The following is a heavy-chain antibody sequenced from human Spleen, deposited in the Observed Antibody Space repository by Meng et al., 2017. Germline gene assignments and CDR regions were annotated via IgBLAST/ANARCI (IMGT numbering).Heavy chain of an antibody. Sequence: QAEIVQTGAEVKKPGASVKVSCEASGYTRSSDVFSWVRQAPGQGLEWLGWINTYNGKTDYAQKFQGRITMTTDTFTSTAYIELRNLRSDDTAVYYCATRGNPYLNCWGQGTLVTVSS. CDR1: GYTRSSDV. CDR2: INTYNGKT. CDR3: ATRGNPYLNC. V-gene: IGHV1-18*01. J-gene: IGHJ4*02.